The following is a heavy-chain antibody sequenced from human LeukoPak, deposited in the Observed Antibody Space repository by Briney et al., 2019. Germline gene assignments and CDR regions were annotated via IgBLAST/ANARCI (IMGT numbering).Heavy chain of an antibody. Sequence: GSPLRLSCAASGFTFSSYGMHWVRQAPGKGLEGVAVISYDGSNKYYADSMKGRFTIARDNSKKSPYLQMNGLGAEDAAVYYSAKDLARGGSAFDYWGQGTLVTVSS. CDR1: GFTFSSYG. D-gene: IGHD4-23*01. CDR2: ISYDGSNK. CDR3: AKDLARGGSAFDY. J-gene: IGHJ4*02. V-gene: IGHV3-30*18.